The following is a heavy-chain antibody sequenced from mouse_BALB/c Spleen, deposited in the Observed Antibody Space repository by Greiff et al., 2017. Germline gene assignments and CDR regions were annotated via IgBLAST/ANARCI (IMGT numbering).Heavy chain of an antibody. Sequence: QVQLQQSGPELVKPGASVKISCKASGYAFSSSWMNWVKQRPGQGLEWIGRIYPGDGDTNYNGKFKGKATLTADKSSSTAYMQLSSLTSVDSAVYFCARSGGTTAPFAYWGQGTLVTVSA. CDR2: IYPGDGDT. D-gene: IGHD1-2*01. V-gene: IGHV1-82*01. CDR1: GYAFSSSW. J-gene: IGHJ3*01. CDR3: ARSGGTTAPFAY.